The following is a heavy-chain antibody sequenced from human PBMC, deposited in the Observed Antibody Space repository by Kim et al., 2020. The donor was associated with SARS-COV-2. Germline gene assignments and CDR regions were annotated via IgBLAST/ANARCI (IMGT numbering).Heavy chain of an antibody. CDR3: ARVDWNPYGMDV. Sequence: GGSLRLSCAASGFTFSSYSMNWVRQAPGKGLEWVSSISSSSSYIYYADSVKGRFTISRDNAKNSLYLQMNSLRAEDTAVYYCARVDWNPYGMDVWGQGTTVTVSS. J-gene: IGHJ6*02. V-gene: IGHV3-21*01. CDR1: GFTFSSYS. CDR2: ISSSSSYI. D-gene: IGHD1-1*01.